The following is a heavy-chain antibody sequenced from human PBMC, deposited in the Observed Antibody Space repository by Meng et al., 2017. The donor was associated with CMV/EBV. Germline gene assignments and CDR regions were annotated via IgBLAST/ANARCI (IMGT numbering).Heavy chain of an antibody. CDR3: ARVCYYDSSGYYYEGAYYFDY. CDR2: INHSGST. Sequence: SETLSLTCAVYGGSFSGYYWSWIRQPPGKGLEWIGEINHSGSTNYNPSLKSRVTISVDTSKNQFSLKLSSVTAADTAVYYCARVCYYDSSGYYYEGAYYFDYLGQGTLVTVSS. D-gene: IGHD3-22*01. J-gene: IGHJ4*02. CDR1: GGSFSGYY. V-gene: IGHV4-34*01.